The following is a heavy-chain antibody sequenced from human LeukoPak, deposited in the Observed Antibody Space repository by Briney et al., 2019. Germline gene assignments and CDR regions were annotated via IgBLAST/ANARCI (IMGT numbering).Heavy chain of an antibody. CDR1: GFTFSSYS. J-gene: IGHJ4*02. CDR3: ARAGSSSSLEYFDY. D-gene: IGHD6-6*01. CDR2: ISSSSSYI. V-gene: IGHV3-21*01. Sequence: AGGSLRLSCAASGFTFSSYSMNWVRQAPGKGLEWVSSISSSSSYIYYADSVKGRFTISRDNAKNSLYLRMNSLRAEDTAVYYCARAGSSSSLEYFDYWGQGTLVTVSS.